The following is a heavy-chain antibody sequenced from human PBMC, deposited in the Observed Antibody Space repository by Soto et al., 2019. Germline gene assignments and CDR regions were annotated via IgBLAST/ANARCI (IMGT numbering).Heavy chain of an antibody. Sequence: QLQLQESGPGLAKPSETLSLTCTVSGGSISSGDSYWAWIRQPPGKWLEWIGTISVSGSAYYNPSLMRRVTISADTSMSQFTVRWSYVTASYTAICYCAKTFCTTAGCKKTVFDYWGQGALVTVSS. CDR2: ISVSGSA. CDR3: AKTFCTTAGCKKTVFDY. J-gene: IGHJ4*02. CDR1: GGSISSGDSY. D-gene: IGHD2-8*01. V-gene: IGHV4-39*01.